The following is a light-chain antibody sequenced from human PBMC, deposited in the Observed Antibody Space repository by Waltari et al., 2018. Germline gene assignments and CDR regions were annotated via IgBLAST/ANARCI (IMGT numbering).Light chain of an antibody. V-gene: IGLV1-44*01. CDR3: AAWDDSLNGWV. J-gene: IGLJ3*02. CDR2: TNN. CDR1: STNIGSNS. Sequence: QSVLTQSPSASATPGQRVTTSCSGSSTNIGSNSVNWYKQVPGTAPKLLISTNNQRPSGVPDRFSGSKSGTSASLAISGLQSEDEADYFCAAWDDSLNGWVFGGGTKLSVL.